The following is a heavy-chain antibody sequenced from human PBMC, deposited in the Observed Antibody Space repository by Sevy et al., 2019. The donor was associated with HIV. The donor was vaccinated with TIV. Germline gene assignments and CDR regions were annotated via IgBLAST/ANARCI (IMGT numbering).Heavy chain of an antibody. D-gene: IGHD5-18*01. CDR1: GFTLSSYW. J-gene: IGHJ4*02. CDR2: MKQDGSEK. V-gene: IGHV3-7*01. CDR3: VREGLGGFSYSLDC. Sequence: GGSLRLSCAASGFTLSSYWMSWVRQAPGKGLEWVATMKQDGSEKSYVHSVKGRFTISRQNAKQSLYLQMNSLRVDDTALYYCVREGLGGFSYSLDCWGQGSLVTVSS.